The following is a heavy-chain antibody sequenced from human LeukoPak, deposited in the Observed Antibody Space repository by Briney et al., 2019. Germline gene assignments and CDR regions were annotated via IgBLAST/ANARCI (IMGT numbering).Heavy chain of an antibody. CDR3: AKDGSLRDYYGSGDSYYFDY. CDR1: GFTFSSYA. V-gene: IGHV3-23*01. J-gene: IGHJ4*02. Sequence: GGSLRLSCAASGFTFSSYAMSWVRQAPGKGLEWVSAISGSGGSTYYADSVKGRFTISRDNSKNTLYLQMNSLRAEDTAVYYCAKDGSLRDYYGSGDSYYFDYWGQGTLVTVSS. CDR2: ISGSGGST. D-gene: IGHD3-10*01.